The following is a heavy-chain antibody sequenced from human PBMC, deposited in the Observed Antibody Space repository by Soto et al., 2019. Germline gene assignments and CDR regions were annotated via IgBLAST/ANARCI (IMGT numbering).Heavy chain of an antibody. CDR3: AKQNYDFWSGPPQYYFDY. V-gene: IGHV3-23*01. D-gene: IGHD3-3*01. J-gene: IGHJ4*02. Sequence: PGGSMRLSCGASGFTFSSHAMSWVRQAPGKGLEWVSAISGSGGSTYYADSVKGRFTISRDNSKNTLYLQMNSLRAEDTAVYYCAKQNYDFWSGPPQYYFDYWGQGTLVTVSS. CDR1: GFTFSSHA. CDR2: ISGSGGST.